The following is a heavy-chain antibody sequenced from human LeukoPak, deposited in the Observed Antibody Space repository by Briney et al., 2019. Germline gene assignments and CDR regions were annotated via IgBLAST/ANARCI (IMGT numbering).Heavy chain of an antibody. J-gene: IGHJ6*02. CDR3: ARVGDSSSWYYGMDV. V-gene: IGHV4-34*01. D-gene: IGHD6-13*01. CDR2: INHSGST. CDR1: GGSFSGYY. Sequence: PSETLSLTCAVYGGSFSGYYWSWIRQPPGKGLEWIGEINHSGSTNYNPSLKSRVTISVDTSKNQFSLKLSSVTAADTAVYYCARVGDSSSWYYGMDVWGQGTTVTVSS.